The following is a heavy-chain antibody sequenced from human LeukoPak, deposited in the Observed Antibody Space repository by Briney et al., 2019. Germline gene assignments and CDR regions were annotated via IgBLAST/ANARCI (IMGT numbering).Heavy chain of an antibody. V-gene: IGHV4-39*07. CDR3: ARGKIALVGATYFDY. J-gene: IGHJ4*02. CDR1: GGSISSGSYY. D-gene: IGHD1-26*01. CDR2: IYYSGST. Sequence: SETLSLTCTVSGGSISSGSYYWSWIRQPAGKGLEWIGSIYYSGSTYYNPSLKSRVTISVDTSKNQFSLKLSSVTAADTAVYYCARGKIALVGATYFDYWGQGTLVTVSS.